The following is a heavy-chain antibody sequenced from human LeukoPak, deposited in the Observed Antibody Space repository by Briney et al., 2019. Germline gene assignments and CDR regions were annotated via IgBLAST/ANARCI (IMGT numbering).Heavy chain of an antibody. CDR1: GGTFSSYA. D-gene: IGHD3-22*01. Sequence: SVKVSCKASGGTFSSYAISWVRQAPGQGLEWMGGIIPIFGTANYAQKFQGRVTITADKSTSTAYMELSSLRSEDTAVYYCARAYYYDSLDAFDIWGQGTMVTVSS. V-gene: IGHV1-69*06. J-gene: IGHJ3*02. CDR2: IIPIFGTA. CDR3: ARAYYYDSLDAFDI.